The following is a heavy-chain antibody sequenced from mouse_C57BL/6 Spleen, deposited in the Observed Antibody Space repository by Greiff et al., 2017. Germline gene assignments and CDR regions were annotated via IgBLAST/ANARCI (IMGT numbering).Heavy chain of an antibody. Sequence: VQLQQSGPELVKPGASVKIPCKASGYTFTDYNMDWVKQSHGKSLEWIGDINPNNGGTIYNQKFKGKATLTVDKSSSTAYMELRSLTSEDTAVYYCARRAVVAHWYFDVWGTGTTVTVSS. CDR3: ARRAVVAHWYFDV. CDR1: GYTFTDYN. J-gene: IGHJ1*03. V-gene: IGHV1-18*01. D-gene: IGHD1-1*01. CDR2: INPNNGGT.